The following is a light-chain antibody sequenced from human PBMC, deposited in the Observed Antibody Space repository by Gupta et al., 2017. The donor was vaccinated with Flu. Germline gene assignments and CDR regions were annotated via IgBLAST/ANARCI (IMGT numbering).Light chain of an antibody. V-gene: IGLV1-40*01. CDR3: QSYDSRRSGVV. CDR2: GNT. J-gene: IGLJ2*01. Sequence: VNILCHGNRYNIGPGYEVNWYRQLPGTAPKLITCGNTHRTSGVPDRFSGSKPGTSDSLAISGLQAEDEDDYYCQSYDSRRSGVVFGGGTKLTVL. CDR1: RYNIGPGYE.